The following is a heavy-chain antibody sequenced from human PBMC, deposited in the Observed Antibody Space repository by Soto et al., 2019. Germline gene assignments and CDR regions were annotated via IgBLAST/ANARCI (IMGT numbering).Heavy chain of an antibody. V-gene: IGHV3-33*01. J-gene: IGHJ6*03. Sequence: QVQLVESGGGVVQPGRSLRLSCAASGFTFSSYGMHWVRQAPGKGLEWVAVIWYDGSNKYYADSVKGRFTISRDNSKNTLYLQMNSLRAEDTAVYYCARAPSGPRYYYYMDGWGKGTTVTVSS. CDR1: GFTFSSYG. CDR2: IWYDGSNK. CDR3: ARAPSGPRYYYYMDG. D-gene: IGHD3-3*01.